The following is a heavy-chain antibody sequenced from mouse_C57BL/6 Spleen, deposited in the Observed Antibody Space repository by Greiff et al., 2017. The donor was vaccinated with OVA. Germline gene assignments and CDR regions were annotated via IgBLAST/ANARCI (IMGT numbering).Heavy chain of an antibody. CDR2: INPYNGGT. V-gene: IGHV1-19*01. CDR1: GYTFTDYY. D-gene: IGHD1-1*01. J-gene: IGHJ4*01. CDR3: ARLSYYGSSYAMDY. Sequence: EVQRVESGPVLVKPGASVKMSCKASGYTFTDYYMNWVKQSHGKSLEWIGVINPYNGGTSYNQKFKGKATLTVDKSSSTAYMELNSLTSEDSAVYYCARLSYYGSSYAMDYWGQGTSVTVSS.